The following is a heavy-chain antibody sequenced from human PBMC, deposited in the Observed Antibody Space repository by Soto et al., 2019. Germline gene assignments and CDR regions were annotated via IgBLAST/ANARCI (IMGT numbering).Heavy chain of an antibody. D-gene: IGHD3-10*01. V-gene: IGHV1-3*01. CDR1: GYTFTSYA. J-gene: IGHJ4*02. Sequence: GASVKVSFKASGYTFTSYAMHWVRQAPGQRLEWMGWINAGNGNTKYSQKFQGRVTITRDTSASTAYMELSSLRSEDTAVYYCARAYGSSGEHFDYWGQGTLVTVSS. CDR3: ARAYGSSGEHFDY. CDR2: INAGNGNT.